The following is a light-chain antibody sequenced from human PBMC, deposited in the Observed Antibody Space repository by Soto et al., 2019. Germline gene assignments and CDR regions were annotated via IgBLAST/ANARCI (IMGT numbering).Light chain of an antibody. Sequence: QSVLTQPPSVSGAPGQRVTISCTGSGPNIGAGYDVHWYQQLPGTAPKLLIYGNSNRPSGVPDRFSGSKSGTSASLAITGLQAEDEADYYCQSYDSSLSGWRVFGGGTKLTVL. CDR3: QSYDSSLSGWRV. V-gene: IGLV1-40*01. J-gene: IGLJ3*02. CDR1: GPNIGAGYD. CDR2: GNS.